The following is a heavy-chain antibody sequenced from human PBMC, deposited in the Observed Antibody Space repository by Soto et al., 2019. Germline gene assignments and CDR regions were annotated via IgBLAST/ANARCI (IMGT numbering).Heavy chain of an antibody. J-gene: IGHJ6*02. V-gene: IGHV4-31*03. D-gene: IGHD2-21*02. CDR3: AREDDGGDSLDV. CDR1: GGSISSGLYY. Sequence: SSETLSLTCTVSGGSISSGLYYWTWIRQHPGKGLEWIGYIHYSGSILYTPSLKSRVTISVDTSKNQFSLRLSSVTAADTAVYFCAREDDGGDSLDVWGQGTTVTVSS. CDR2: IHYSGSI.